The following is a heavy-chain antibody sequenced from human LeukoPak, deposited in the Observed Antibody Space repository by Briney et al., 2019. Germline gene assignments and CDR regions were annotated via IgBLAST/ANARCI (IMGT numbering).Heavy chain of an antibody. CDR3: ASTVDSWTPTSV. D-gene: IGHD2/OR15-2a*01. J-gene: IGHJ6*02. CDR1: GFTFSDLY. CDR2: ISSSSSNT. Sequence: PGGSLRLSCGASGFTFSDLYLRGIRQAPGKGLEWVSFISSSSSNTKYADSVKGRFTISRDNAKNSLYLQMNSLRAEDAAVHQCASTVDSWTPTSVWSQGTRVTVSS. V-gene: IGHV3-11*03.